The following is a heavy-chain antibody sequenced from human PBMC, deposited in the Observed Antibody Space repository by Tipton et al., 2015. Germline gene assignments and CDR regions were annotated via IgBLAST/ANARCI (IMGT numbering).Heavy chain of an antibody. Sequence: TLSLTCTVSGGSVSSGSYYWSWIRQPPGKELEWIGYIQYSGSTNYNPSLRSRVTISRDTSKNQFSLRLSSVTAADTAVYYCARARGRHGGLFDSWGQGILVTVSS. J-gene: IGHJ4*02. CDR1: GGSVSSGSYY. D-gene: IGHD4-23*01. V-gene: IGHV4-61*01. CDR2: IQYSGST. CDR3: ARARGRHGGLFDS.